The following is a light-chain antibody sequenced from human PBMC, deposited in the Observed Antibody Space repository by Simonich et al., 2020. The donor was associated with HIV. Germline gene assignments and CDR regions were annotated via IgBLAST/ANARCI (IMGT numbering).Light chain of an antibody. J-gene: IGKJ5*01. CDR2: GAS. CDR3: QQYNYWLIT. Sequence: EIVMMQSPATLSVSPGERATLSCRASQSVSSNLAWYQQKPGQAPRLLIYGASTRATGIPARFSGSGSGTEFTLTITSMQSEDFAVYYCQQYNYWLITFGQGTRLEIK. CDR1: QSVSSN. V-gene: IGKV3-15*01.